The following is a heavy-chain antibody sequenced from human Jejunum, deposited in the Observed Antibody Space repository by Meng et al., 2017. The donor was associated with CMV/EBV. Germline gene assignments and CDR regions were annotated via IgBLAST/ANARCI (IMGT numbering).Heavy chain of an antibody. CDR1: GFSFNNYG. J-gene: IGHJ4*02. V-gene: IGHV3-30*18. CDR3: VKAPWGDGSSGYLDY. CDR2: ISYDGSKK. Sequence: SGFSFNNYGMHWVRQAPGKGLEWVAVISYDGSKKYYADSVKGRFTISRDNSKNTLYLQMNSLRAEDTAVYYCVKAPWGDGSSGYLDYWGQGTLVTVSS. D-gene: IGHD3-22*01.